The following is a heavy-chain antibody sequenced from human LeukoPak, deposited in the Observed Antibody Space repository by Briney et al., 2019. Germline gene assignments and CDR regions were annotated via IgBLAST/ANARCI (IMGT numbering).Heavy chain of an antibody. CDR2: INWNGGIT. V-gene: IGHV3-20*04. J-gene: IGHJ4*02. CDR1: GFTFDDYG. D-gene: IGHD1-26*01. CDR3: ARVYSGSFSPFDY. Sequence: GGSLRLSCAASGFTFDDYGMNWVRQAPGKGLEWVSSINWNGGITGYADSVKGRFTISRDNGKNSPYLQMNSLRAEDTALYYCARVYSGSFSPFDYWGQGTLVTVSS.